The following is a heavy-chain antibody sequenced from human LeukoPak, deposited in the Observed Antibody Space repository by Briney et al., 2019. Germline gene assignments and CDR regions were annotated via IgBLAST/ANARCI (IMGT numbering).Heavy chain of an antibody. J-gene: IGHJ4*02. V-gene: IGHV3-23*01. Sequence: RPGGSLRLSCAASGFTFSNAWMSWVRQAPGKGLEWVSALSGSGGSSYYADSVRGRFTISRDNSKNTLYLQMNSLRAEDTAVYYCAKERTSEGYFDYWGQGTLVTVSS. CDR3: AKERTSEGYFDY. D-gene: IGHD1-1*01. CDR1: GFTFSNAW. CDR2: LSGSGGSS.